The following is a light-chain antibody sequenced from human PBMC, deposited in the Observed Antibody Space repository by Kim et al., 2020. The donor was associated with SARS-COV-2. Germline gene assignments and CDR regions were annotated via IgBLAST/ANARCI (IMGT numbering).Light chain of an antibody. CDR2: DAS. V-gene: IGKV3-11*01. J-gene: IGKJ4*02. Sequence: LSPGERATLSCRASESVSRDLGWYQQKPGQAPRLLIYDASKRATGIPARFSGSGSGTDFTLTISSLEPEDFAIYYCQQRSNWPMTFGGGTKVDIK. CDR3: QQRSNWPMT. CDR1: ESVSRD.